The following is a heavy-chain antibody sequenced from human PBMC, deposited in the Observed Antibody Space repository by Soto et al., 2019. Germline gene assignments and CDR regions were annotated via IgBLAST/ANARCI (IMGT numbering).Heavy chain of an antibody. Sequence: QVHLVQSGAEVKMPGASVRVSCKASGFTFTDYYLHWVRQVPGQGPEWMGWIHLYSGDTKYAQKFQGRVTMTRDTSITTGYMELNRLRSDDTAVYYCARPTINVAGRDSDLEYWGQGIPVTVSS. CDR1: GFTFTDYY. J-gene: IGHJ4*02. CDR3: ARPTINVAGRDSDLEY. CDR2: IHLYSGDT. D-gene: IGHD6-19*01. V-gene: IGHV1-2*02.